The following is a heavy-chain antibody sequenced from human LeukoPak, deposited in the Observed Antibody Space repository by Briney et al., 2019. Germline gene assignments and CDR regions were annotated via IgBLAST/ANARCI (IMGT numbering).Heavy chain of an antibody. D-gene: IGHD1-1*01. CDR1: GFTFDDYA. CDR3: AKDVSFNWNPQYYRMDV. V-gene: IGHV3-43*02. Sequence: GGSLRLSCAASGFTFDDYAMNWVRQAPGKGLEWVSVISGDGGSTFYADSVKGRFTISRDNSKNSLYLQMNSLRTEDTALYYCAKDVSFNWNPQYYRMDVWGQGTTVTVSS. J-gene: IGHJ6*02. CDR2: ISGDGGST.